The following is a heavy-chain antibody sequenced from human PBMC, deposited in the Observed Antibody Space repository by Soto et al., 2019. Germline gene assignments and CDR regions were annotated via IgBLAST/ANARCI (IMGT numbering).Heavy chain of an antibody. D-gene: IGHD3-16*01. CDR3: ARLHDYVHAFDI. J-gene: IGHJ3*02. V-gene: IGHV4-39*01. CDR2: IYYSGST. CDR1: GGSISSSSYY. Sequence: SETLSLTCTVSGGSISSSSYYWGWIRQPPGKGLEWVGSIYYSGSTYYNPSLKSRVTISVDTSKNQFSLKLSSVTAADTAVYYCARLHDYVHAFDIWGQGTMVTVSS.